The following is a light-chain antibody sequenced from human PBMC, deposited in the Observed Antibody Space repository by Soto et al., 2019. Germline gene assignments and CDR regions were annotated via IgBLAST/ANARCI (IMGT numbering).Light chain of an antibody. CDR3: QQRSNWIT. Sequence: EIVLTQSPGTLSLSPGERATLSCRASQSVSGSHLAWYQQRPGQAPRLLIYDASNRATGIPARFSGSGSGTDFTLTITSLEPEDFAVYYCQQRSNWITFGQGTRLEIK. J-gene: IGKJ5*01. CDR1: QSVSGSH. CDR2: DAS. V-gene: IGKV3D-20*02.